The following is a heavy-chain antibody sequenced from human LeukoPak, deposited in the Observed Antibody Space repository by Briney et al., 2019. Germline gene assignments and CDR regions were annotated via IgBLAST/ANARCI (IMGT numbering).Heavy chain of an antibody. CDR1: VLIFTIYS. J-gene: IGHJ5*02. V-gene: IGHV3-21*01. CDR3: VTPPRSSAVT. D-gene: IGHD4-17*01. CDR2: ISSSSSYI. Sequence: GGSLRLSCASSVLIFTIYSMIVFRQAPGKGLEWVSSISSSSSYIYYADSVKGRFTVSRDNAENSLYLHMNSLRAEDTGVYYCVTPPRSSAVTWGQGTLVTVSS.